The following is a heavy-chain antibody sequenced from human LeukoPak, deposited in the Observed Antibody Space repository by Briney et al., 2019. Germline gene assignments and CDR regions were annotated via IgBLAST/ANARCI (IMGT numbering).Heavy chain of an antibody. CDR3: ATGRGGKGGAFDI. Sequence: ASVKVSCKGSGYTLTELSMHWVRQAPAKGLEWMGGFDPEDGETIYAQKFQGRVTMTEDTSTDTAYMQLSSLRSEDTAVYYCATGRGGKGGAFDIWGQGTMVTVSS. CDR2: FDPEDGET. D-gene: IGHD3-10*01. CDR1: GYTLTELS. V-gene: IGHV1-24*01. J-gene: IGHJ3*02.